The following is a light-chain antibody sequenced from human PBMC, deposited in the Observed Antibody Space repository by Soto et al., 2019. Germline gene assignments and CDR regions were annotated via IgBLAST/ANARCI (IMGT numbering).Light chain of an antibody. Sequence: EIVMTQSPATLSVSPGERATLSCRASQSVNNNLAWYQQKPGQAPRLLIYDASTRATGIPARFSGSGSGTDVTLTISSLQSEDFAVYYCQQYNNWPLTFGGGTKVDIK. CDR1: QSVNNN. CDR3: QQYNNWPLT. CDR2: DAS. V-gene: IGKV3-15*01. J-gene: IGKJ4*01.